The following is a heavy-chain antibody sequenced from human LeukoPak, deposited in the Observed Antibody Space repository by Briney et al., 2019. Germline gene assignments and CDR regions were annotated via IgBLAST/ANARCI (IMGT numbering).Heavy chain of an antibody. J-gene: IGHJ5*02. CDR3: ARLLHPTGYGWFDP. D-gene: IGHD1-1*01. V-gene: IGHV4-39*01. CDR1: GGSISSSNYY. CDR2: IYYSGST. Sequence: SETLSLTCTVSGGSISSSNYYWGWIRQPPGKGLEWIGSIYYSGSTYYNPSLKSRVTISVDTSKNQFSPKLSSVTAADTAVYYCARLLHPTGYGWFDPWGQGTLVTVSS.